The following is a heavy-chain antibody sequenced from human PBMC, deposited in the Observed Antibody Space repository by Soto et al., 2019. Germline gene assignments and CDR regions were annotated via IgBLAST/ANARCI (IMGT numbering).Heavy chain of an antibody. J-gene: IGHJ4*02. Sequence: QVQLQESGPGLVKPSQTLSLTCTVSGGSISSGDYKWSWIRQPPGKGLEWIGYIYDSGYNYNNPSLKSRVTMSVDTSKNLFSLRLSSVTAADTAVYYCARSDNYVPFEYWGQGTLVIVSS. D-gene: IGHD4-4*01. CDR1: GGSISSGDYK. CDR3: ARSDNYVPFEY. CDR2: IYDSGYN. V-gene: IGHV4-30-4*01.